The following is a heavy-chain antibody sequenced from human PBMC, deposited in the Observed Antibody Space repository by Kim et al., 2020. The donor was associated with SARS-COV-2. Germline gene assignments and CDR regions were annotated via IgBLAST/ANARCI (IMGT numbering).Heavy chain of an antibody. D-gene: IGHD3-10*01. J-gene: IGHJ3*02. CDR3: ARQYGSGAFDI. Sequence: TNYHPSLKSRVTISVDTSKNQFSLKLSSVTAADTAVYYCARQYGSGAFDIWGQGTMVTVSS. CDR2: T. V-gene: IGHV4-59*08.